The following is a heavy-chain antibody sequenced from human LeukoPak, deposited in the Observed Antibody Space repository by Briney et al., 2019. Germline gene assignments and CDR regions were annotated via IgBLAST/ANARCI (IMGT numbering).Heavy chain of an antibody. D-gene: IGHD4-17*01. CDR3: ARHQIDTVTVDY. Sequence: SETLSLTCTVSGGSISSSSYYWGWIRQPPGKGLEWIGSIYYSGSTYYNPSLKSRVTISVDTSKNQFSLTLSSVTAADTAVYYCARHQIDTVTVDYWGQGTLVTVSS. V-gene: IGHV4-39*01. J-gene: IGHJ4*02. CDR1: GGSISSSSYY. CDR2: IYYSGST.